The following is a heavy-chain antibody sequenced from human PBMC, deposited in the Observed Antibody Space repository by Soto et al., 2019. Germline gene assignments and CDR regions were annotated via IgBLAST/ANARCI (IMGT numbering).Heavy chain of an antibody. CDR3: ARCRSSSGYYYGMDV. Sequence: SETLSLTCTVSGGSISSGGYYWSWIRQHPGKGPEWIGYIYYSGSTYYNPSLKSRVTISVDTSKNQFSLKLSSVTAADTAVYYCARCRSSSGYYYGMDVWGQGTTVTV. CDR2: IYYSGST. J-gene: IGHJ6*02. V-gene: IGHV4-31*03. CDR1: GGSISSGGYY. D-gene: IGHD6-6*01.